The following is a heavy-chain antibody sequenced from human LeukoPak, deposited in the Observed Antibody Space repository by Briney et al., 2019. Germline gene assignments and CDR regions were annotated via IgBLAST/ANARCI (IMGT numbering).Heavy chain of an antibody. V-gene: IGHV1-18*01. Sequence: GASVKVSCKASGYTFTSYGISWVRQAPGQGLEWMGWISAYNGNTNYAQKLQGRVTMTTDTSTSTAYMELSSLRSEDTAVYYCATDLIVVVPAAMDSDSAGSFARYWGQGTLVTVSS. CDR2: ISAYNGNT. D-gene: IGHD2-2*01. CDR3: ATDLIVVVPAAMDSDSAGSFARY. CDR1: GYTFTSYG. J-gene: IGHJ4*02.